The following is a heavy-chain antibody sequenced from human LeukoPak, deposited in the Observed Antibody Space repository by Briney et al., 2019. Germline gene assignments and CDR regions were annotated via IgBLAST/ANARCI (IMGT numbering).Heavy chain of an antibody. CDR3: ARGGDFWSGSQHLDV. Sequence: GGSLRLSCAASGFTFSSHEVNWVRQAPGKGLEWLSYINSRGSSIYYADSVKGRFTISRDNAKNSLYLQMNSLRAEDTGVYYCARGGDFWSGSQHLDVWGKGTTVTVSS. D-gene: IGHD3-3*01. CDR2: INSRGSSI. CDR1: GFTFSSHE. J-gene: IGHJ6*04. V-gene: IGHV3-48*03.